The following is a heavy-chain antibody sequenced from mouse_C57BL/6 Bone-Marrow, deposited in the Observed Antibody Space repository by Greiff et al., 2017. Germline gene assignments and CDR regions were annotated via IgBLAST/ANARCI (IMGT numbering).Heavy chain of an antibody. J-gene: IGHJ4*01. V-gene: IGHV8-8*01. CDR3: ARIHLSTTGDAMDY. Sequence: QVTLKESGPGILQPSQTLSLTCSFSGFSLSTFGMGVGWIRQPSGKGLEWLAHLWWDDDKYYHPAMKSRLSISKDTSNNQVFLKIANVDTADNATYYCARIHLSTTGDAMDYWGQGTSVTVSS. CDR1: GFSLSTFGMG. D-gene: IGHD1-1*01. CDR2: LWWDDDK.